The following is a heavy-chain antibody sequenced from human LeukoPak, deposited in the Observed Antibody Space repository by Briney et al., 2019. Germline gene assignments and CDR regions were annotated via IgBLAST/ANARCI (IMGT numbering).Heavy chain of an antibody. CDR1: GFSLRTSGVG. J-gene: IGHJ3*02. CDR3: AHRPRNHAFDI. V-gene: IGHV2-5*02. CDR2: IYWDDDK. D-gene: IGHD1-14*01. Sequence: SGPTLVRPPQTLTLTCTFSGFSLRTSGVGVGWIRQPPGKALEWLALIYWDDDKRYSPSLKSRLTITKDTSKNQVVLTMTNMDPVDTATYYCAHRPRNHAFDIWGQGTMVTVSS.